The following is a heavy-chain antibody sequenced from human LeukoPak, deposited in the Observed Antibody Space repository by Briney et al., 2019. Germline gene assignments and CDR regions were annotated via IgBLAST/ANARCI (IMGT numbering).Heavy chain of an antibody. Sequence: GRSLRLSCAAFGFTFSSYGMHWVRQAPGKGLEWVAVIPYDGSNEYYADSVKGRFTISRDNSKNTLYLQMNSLRAEDTAVYYCAKFLTMVRGVINAFDYWGQGTLVTVSS. D-gene: IGHD3-10*01. CDR2: IPYDGSNE. CDR1: GFTFSSYG. CDR3: AKFLTMVRGVINAFDY. J-gene: IGHJ4*02. V-gene: IGHV3-30*18.